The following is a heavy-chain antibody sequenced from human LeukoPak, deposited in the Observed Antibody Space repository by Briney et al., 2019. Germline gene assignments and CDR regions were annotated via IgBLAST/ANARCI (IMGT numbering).Heavy chain of an antibody. CDR1: GFTFSSYS. V-gene: IGHV3-21*01. CDR3: ARDTMVRGVMGY. Sequence: PGGSLRLSCAASGFTFSSYSMNWVRQAPGKGLEWVSSISSSSSYIYYADSVKGRFTISRDNAKNSLYLQMNSLRAEDTAVYYCARDTMVRGVMGYWGQGTLVTVSS. D-gene: IGHD3-10*01. CDR2: ISSSSSYI. J-gene: IGHJ4*02.